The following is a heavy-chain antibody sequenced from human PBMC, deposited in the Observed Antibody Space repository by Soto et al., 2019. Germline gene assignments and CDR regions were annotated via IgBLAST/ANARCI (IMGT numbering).Heavy chain of an antibody. J-gene: IGHJ6*02. CDR1: GYTFISHS. D-gene: IGHD2-21*01. CDR2: ISAYNGNT. CDR3: ARGAFCGGAPGCRDMDV. V-gene: IGHV1-18*01. Sequence: QIPLVQSGGEVKKPGASVKVSCKSSGYTFISHSITRVRQAPGQGLEWMGRISAYNGNTNNAQKLQGRVTMTTDTSATTAYLELRNLRSDATAVYYCARGAFCGGAPGCRDMDVWGQGTTVTVSS.